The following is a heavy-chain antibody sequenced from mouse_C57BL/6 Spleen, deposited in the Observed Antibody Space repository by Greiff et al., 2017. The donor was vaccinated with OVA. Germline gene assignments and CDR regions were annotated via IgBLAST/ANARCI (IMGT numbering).Heavy chain of an antibody. J-gene: IGHJ4*01. D-gene: IGHD2-3*01. CDR2: IWRGGST. Sequence: VQLQESGPGLVQPSQSLSITCTVSGFSLTSYGVHWVRQSPGKGLEWLGVIWRGGSTDYNAAFMSRLSITKDNSKSQVFFKMNSLQADDTARYYWARIYDGDYAMDYWGQGTSVTVSS. CDR3: ARIYDGDYAMDY. CDR1: GFSLTSYG. V-gene: IGHV2-5*01.